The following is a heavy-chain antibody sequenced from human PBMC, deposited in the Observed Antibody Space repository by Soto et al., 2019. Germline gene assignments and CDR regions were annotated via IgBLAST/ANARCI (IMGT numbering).Heavy chain of an antibody. V-gene: IGHV3-30*18. CDR3: AKDLVGYYFDY. CDR1: GFTFSSYG. Sequence: GGSLRLSCAASGFTFSSYGMHWVRQAPGKGLEWVAVISYDGSNKYYADSVKGRFTISRDNSKNTLYLQMNSLRAEDTAVYYCAKDLVGYYFDYWGQGTLVTVSS. D-gene: IGHD3-10*01. J-gene: IGHJ4*02. CDR2: ISYDGSNK.